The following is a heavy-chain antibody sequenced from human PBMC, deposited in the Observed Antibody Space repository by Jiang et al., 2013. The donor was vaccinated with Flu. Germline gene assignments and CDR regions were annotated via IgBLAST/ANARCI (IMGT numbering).Heavy chain of an antibody. J-gene: IGHJ4*02. D-gene: IGHD6-13*01. CDR1: GDSVSSNSAA. Sequence: SQTLSLTCAISGDSVSSNSAAWNWIRQSPSRGLEWLGRTYYRSKWYNDYAVSVKSRIAINPDTSKNQFSLQLNSVTPEDTAVYYCARDAGIAAAGTIYYFDYWGQGTLVTVSS. V-gene: IGHV6-1*01. CDR3: ARDAGIAAAGTIYYFDY. CDR2: TYYRSKWYN.